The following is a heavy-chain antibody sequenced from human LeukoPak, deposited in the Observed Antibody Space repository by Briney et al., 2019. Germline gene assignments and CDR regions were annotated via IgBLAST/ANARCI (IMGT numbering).Heavy chain of an antibody. CDR1: GYTFTGYY. J-gene: IGHJ4*02. CDR3: ARGPVEGTIDY. V-gene: IGHV1-2*02. Sequence: ASVKVACKASGYTFTGYYMYWVRQAPGQGLEWMGWINPNSGVTNYAQKFRGRVTMTRDTSISTAYMELSRLTSDDTAVYYCARGPVEGTIDYWGQGTLVTVSS. CDR2: INPNSGVT.